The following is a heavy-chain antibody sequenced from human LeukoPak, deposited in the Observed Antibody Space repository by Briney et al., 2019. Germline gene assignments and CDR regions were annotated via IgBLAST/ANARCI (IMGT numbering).Heavy chain of an antibody. CDR1: GFTFSSYW. D-gene: IGHD2-15*01. CDR2: INNDGSGT. V-gene: IGHV3-74*01. Sequence: GGSLRLSCAASGFTFSSYWMHWVRQAPGKGPVWVSRINNDGSGTTYADSVKGRFTIFRDDAKNTLYLQMNSLRAEDTAVYYCVRGGESTWSWGQGTLVTVSS. CDR3: VRGGESTWS. J-gene: IGHJ5*02.